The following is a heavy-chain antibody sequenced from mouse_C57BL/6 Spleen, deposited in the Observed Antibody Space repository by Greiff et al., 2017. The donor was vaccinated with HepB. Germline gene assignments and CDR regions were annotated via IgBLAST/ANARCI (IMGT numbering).Heavy chain of an antibody. CDR3: ASHERDTTVVDSWYFDV. V-gene: IGHV1-62-2*01. CDR2: FYPGSGSI. D-gene: IGHD1-1*01. Sequence: VQLQESGAELVKPGASVKLSCKASGYTFTEYTIHWVKQRSGQGLEWIGWFYPGSGSIKYNEKFKDKATLTADKSSSTVYMELSRLTSEDSAVYFCASHERDTTVVDSWYFDVWGTGTTVTVSS. CDR1: GYTFTEYT. J-gene: IGHJ1*03.